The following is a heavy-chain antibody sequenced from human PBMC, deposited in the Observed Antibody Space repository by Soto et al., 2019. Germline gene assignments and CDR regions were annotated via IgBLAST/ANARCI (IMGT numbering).Heavy chain of an antibody. J-gene: IGHJ4*02. V-gene: IGHV3-74*01. D-gene: IGHD5-12*01. CDR3: VRGNSGYGNFYY. Sequence: EVQLVESGGGLVQPGGSLRLSCAASGFTLSGYWMHWVRQVPGKGLVWVSRISSDGRTTNYADSVGGRFTISRDNAKNTLYVQMNSLRAEDTAVYYCVRGNSGYGNFYYWGQGTLVTVSS. CDR2: ISSDGRTT. CDR1: GFTLSGYW.